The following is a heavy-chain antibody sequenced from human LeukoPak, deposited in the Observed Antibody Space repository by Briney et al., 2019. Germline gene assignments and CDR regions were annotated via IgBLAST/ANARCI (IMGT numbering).Heavy chain of an antibody. D-gene: IGHD2-15*01. Sequence: PGRSLRLSCAASGFTFSSYGMHWVRQAPSKGLEWVAVIWYDGSNKYYADSVKGRFTISRDNSKNTLYLQMNSLRAEDTAVYYCAKGGDIVVVVAATRFDYWGQGTLVTVSS. CDR2: IWYDGSNK. CDR3: AKGGDIVVVVAATRFDY. CDR1: GFTFSSYG. V-gene: IGHV3-33*06. J-gene: IGHJ4*02.